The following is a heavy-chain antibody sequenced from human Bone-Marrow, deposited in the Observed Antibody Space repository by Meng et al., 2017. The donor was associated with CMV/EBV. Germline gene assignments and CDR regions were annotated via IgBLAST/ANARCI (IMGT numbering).Heavy chain of an antibody. J-gene: IGHJ2*01. CDR1: GGTFSSYA. D-gene: IGHD2-2*01. V-gene: IGHV1-69*10. CDR2: IIPILGIE. Sequence: SVKVSCKASGGTFSSYAISWVRQATGQGLEWMGGIIPILGIENYALKFQGRVTITADKSTSTAYMKLRSLRSEDTAVYYCAREGSRASAIVEWGRGNLVTFYS. CDR3: AREGSRASAIVE.